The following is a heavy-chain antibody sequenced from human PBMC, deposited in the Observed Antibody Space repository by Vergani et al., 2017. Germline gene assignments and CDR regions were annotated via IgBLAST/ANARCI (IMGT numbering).Heavy chain of an antibody. J-gene: IGHJ6*02. Sequence: EVQLVESGGGIVKPGGSLRLSCVASGFSFKNAWMNWVRRTPGKVLEWVGRIKSTFDRGTTDYAAADKGSFTMSRDDSKNTLFLQMNGLKTEDIGVYYCTTEXRSCGDGSCYWLRDHHYYGMDVWGQGTTVTVSS. CDR1: GFSFKNAW. CDR3: TTEXRSCGDGSCYWLRDHHYYGMDV. D-gene: IGHD2-21*01. CDR2: IKSTFDRGTT. V-gene: IGHV3-15*07.